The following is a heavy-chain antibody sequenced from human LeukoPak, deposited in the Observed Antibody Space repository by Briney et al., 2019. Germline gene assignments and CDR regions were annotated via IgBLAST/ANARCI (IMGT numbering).Heavy chain of an antibody. V-gene: IGHV3-30*18. J-gene: IGHJ4*02. CDR1: GFXFSSYG. CDR2: IAEDGSNE. Sequence: GGSLRLSCAASGFXFSSYGIHCVRQAPGKGLEWVAFIAEDGSNEKYTDSVKGRFTISRDNSNNTLYLRMNSLRAEDTGVYYCAKDRETTSSGTFDYWGQGTLVTVSS. CDR3: AKDRETTSSGTFDY. D-gene: IGHD1-1*01.